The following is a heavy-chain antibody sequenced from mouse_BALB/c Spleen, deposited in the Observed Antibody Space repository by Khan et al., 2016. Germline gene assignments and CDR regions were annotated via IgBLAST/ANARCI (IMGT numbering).Heavy chain of an antibody. CDR1: GYSITSDYA. CDR2: ISYSGST. CDR3: ARHYDGGDWYFDV. D-gene: IGHD2-3*01. V-gene: IGHV3-2*02. J-gene: IGHJ1*01. Sequence: EVQLQESGPGLVKPSQSLSLTCTVTGYSITSDYAWNWIRQFPGNKLEWMGYISYSGSTSYNPSLKSRISITRDTSKNQFFLQLNSVTTEDTATYYGARHYDGGDWYFDVWGAGTTVTVSS.